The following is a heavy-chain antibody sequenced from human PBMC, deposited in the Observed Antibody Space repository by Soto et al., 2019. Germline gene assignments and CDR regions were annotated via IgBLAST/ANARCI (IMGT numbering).Heavy chain of an antibody. V-gene: IGHV4-31*03. CDR3: TRRDY. CDR2: ISYSGST. Sequence: QVQLQESGPGLVKPSQTLSLTCTVSGDSMTTVGYYWTWIRQHPGQGLEWIGFISYSGSTYYSSSLKGRVAISADTSKNQFSLKLNSLPAADTAVYYCTRRDYWGQGPLVTVSS. J-gene: IGHJ4*02. CDR1: GDSMTTVGYY.